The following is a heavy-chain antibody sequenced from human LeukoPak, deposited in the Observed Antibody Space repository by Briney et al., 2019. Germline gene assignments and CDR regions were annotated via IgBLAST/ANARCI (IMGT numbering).Heavy chain of an antibody. CDR1: GGTFSSYA. CDR3: ARVPLSYDFWSGYSGTFDY. V-gene: IGHV1-69*04. Sequence: SVKVSCKASGGTFSSYAISWVRQAPGQGLEWMGRIIPILGIANYAQKFQGRVTITADTSTSTAYMELRSLRSDDTAVYYCARVPLSYDFWSGYSGTFDYWGQGTLVTVSS. CDR2: IIPILGIA. D-gene: IGHD3-3*01. J-gene: IGHJ4*02.